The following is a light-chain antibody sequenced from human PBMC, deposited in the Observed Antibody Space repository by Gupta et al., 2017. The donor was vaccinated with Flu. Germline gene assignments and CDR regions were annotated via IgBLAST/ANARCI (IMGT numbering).Light chain of an antibody. CDR3: ETWDTSLSALV. J-gene: IGLJ3*02. CDR1: SANMRKKF. CDR2: END. Sequence: KVTIYCSGRSANMRKKFRSWYQQFPGQAPNFIIYENDKRPSGIPDRFSGSKSGTSDTLIINGLQTGDEADYYCETWDTSLSALVLGGGTNLTVV. V-gene: IGLV1-51*02.